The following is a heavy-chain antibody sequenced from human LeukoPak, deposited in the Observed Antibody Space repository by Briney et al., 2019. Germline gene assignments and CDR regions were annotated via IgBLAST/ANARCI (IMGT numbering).Heavy chain of an antibody. J-gene: IGHJ4*02. CDR2: ISYDVSNK. D-gene: IGHD4-23*01. CDR1: GFTFSSYA. Sequence: GRSLRLSCAASGFTFSSYAIRWVRQAPRKGLEWVAVISYDVSNKYYADYGKGRFTISRDNSKNTLYMKMNSLRAEDTAVYYCARNFGATVVTGPFDYWGQGTLVTVSS. CDR3: ARNFGATVVTGPFDY. V-gene: IGHV3-30*04.